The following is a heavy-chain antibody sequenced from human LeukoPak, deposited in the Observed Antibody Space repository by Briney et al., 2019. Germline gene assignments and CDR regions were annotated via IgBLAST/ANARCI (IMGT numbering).Heavy chain of an antibody. CDR3: ARRRDFIAY. CDR1: GFTLSDYY. V-gene: IGHV3-11*01. D-gene: IGHD3/OR15-3a*01. CDR2: SSSSGSTI. J-gene: IGHJ4*02. Sequence: GGSLRLSCAASGFTLSDYYMSWIRQAPGKGLEWVSYSSSSGSTIYYADSVKGRFAISRDNAKTSLYLQMNSLRAEDTAVYYCARRRDFIAYWGQGTLVNVSS.